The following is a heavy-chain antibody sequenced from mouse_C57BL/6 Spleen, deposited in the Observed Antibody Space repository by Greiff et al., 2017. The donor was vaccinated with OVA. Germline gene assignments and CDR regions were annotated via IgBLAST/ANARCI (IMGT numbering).Heavy chain of an antibody. CDR1: GYTFTDYY. V-gene: IGHV1-19*01. Sequence: EVQLQQSGPVLVKPGASVKMSCKASGYTFTDYYMNWVKQSHGKSLEWIGVINPYNGGTSYNQKFKGKATLTVDKSSSTAYMELNSLTSEDSAVYYCARGRDFYYYAMDYWGQGTSVTVSS. CDR2: INPYNGGT. J-gene: IGHJ4*01. CDR3: ARGRDFYYYAMDY.